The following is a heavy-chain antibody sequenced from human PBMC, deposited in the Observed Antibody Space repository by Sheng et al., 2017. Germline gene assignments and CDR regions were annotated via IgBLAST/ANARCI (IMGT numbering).Heavy chain of an antibody. CDR3: ARDASSGWTRWYYYYYMDV. V-gene: IGHV3-48*01. CDR1: GFTFSSYS. D-gene: IGHD6-19*01. CDR2: ISSSSSTI. Sequence: EVQLVESGGGLVQPGGSLRLSCAASGFTFSSYSMNWVRQAPGKGLEWVSYISSSSSTIYYADSVKGRFTISRDNAKNSLYLQMNSLRAEDTAVYYCARDASSGWTRWYYYYYMDVWGKGTTVTVSS. J-gene: IGHJ6*03.